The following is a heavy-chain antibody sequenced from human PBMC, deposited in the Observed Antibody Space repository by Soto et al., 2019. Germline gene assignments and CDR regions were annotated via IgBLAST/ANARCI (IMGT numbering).Heavy chain of an antibody. J-gene: IGHJ4*02. CDR2: ISYDGSNK. D-gene: IGHD1-26*01. CDR1: GFTFSSYG. CDR3: ASLDSGSLDY. V-gene: IGHV3-30*03. Sequence: GGSLRLSCAASGFTFSSYGMHWVRQAPGKGLEWVAVISYDGSNKYYADSVKGRFTISRDNSKNTLYLQMNSLRAEDTAVYYCASLDSGSLDYWGQGTLVTVSS.